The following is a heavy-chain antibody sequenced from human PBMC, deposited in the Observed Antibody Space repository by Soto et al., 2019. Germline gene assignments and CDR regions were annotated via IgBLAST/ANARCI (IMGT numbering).Heavy chain of an antibody. V-gene: IGHV3-30*18. D-gene: IGHD5-18*01. CDR3: AKDPDGYSYGHIDY. Sequence: QVQLVESGGGVVQPGRSLRLSCEASGFTFSRFGMYWVRQAPGKGLEWVAVILYDGIYKYYADSVKGRFTISRDNSKNMVYLQMDSLRAEDTAMYHCAKDPDGYSYGHIDYWGQGTLVTVSS. J-gene: IGHJ4*02. CDR2: ILYDGIYK. CDR1: GFTFSRFG.